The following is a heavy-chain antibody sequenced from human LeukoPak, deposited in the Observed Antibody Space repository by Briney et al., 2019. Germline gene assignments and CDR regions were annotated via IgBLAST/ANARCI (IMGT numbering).Heavy chain of an antibody. CDR2: IWYDGSNK. Sequence: GSLRLSCAASGFTFSSYGMHWVRQAPGKGLEWVAVIWYDGSNKYYADSVKGRFTISRDNSKNTLYLQMNSLRAEDTAVYYCAKQSRSSGWYPIDYWGQGTLVTVSS. D-gene: IGHD6-19*01. CDR3: AKQSRSSGWYPIDY. J-gene: IGHJ4*02. CDR1: GFTFSSYG. V-gene: IGHV3-33*06.